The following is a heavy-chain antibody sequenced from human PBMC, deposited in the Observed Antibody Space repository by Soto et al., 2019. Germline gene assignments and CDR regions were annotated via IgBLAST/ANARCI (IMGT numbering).Heavy chain of an antibody. D-gene: IGHD6-25*01. V-gene: IGHV4-59*01. CDR1: GGSISSYY. CDR2: IYYSGST. Sequence: QVQLQESGPELVKPSETLSLTCTVSGGSISSYYWSWIRQPPGKGLEWIGYIYYSGSTNYNPSLKSRVTISVDTSKNQFSLKLSSVTAADTAVYYCARPHGGSSGWDNWFDPWGQGTLVTVSS. CDR3: ARPHGGSSGWDNWFDP. J-gene: IGHJ5*02.